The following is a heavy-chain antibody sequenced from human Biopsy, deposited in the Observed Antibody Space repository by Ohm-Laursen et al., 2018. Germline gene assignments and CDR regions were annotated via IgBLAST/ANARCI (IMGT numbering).Heavy chain of an antibody. CDR1: GHIFTGYY. CDR3: ARLTRSTPTTGV. CDR2: LNTNSGDT. J-gene: IGHJ4*02. D-gene: IGHD2-8*01. V-gene: IGHV1-2*02. Sequence: ASVKVSCKASGHIFTGYYMYWVRQAPGQGLEWMGWLNTNSGDTEYAENFQGRVTMTRDTSISTAYMELSRLRSDDTAVYYCARLTRSTPTTGVWGQGTLVTVSS.